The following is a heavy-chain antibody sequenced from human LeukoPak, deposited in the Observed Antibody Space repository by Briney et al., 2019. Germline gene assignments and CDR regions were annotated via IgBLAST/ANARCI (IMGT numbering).Heavy chain of an antibody. Sequence: GGSLRLSCAASGFTFSSYAMSWVRQAPGKGLEWVSAISGSGGSTYYADSVKGRFTISRDNSKNTLYLQMNSLRAEDTAVYYCAKLPDSSGYSKEDDAFDIWGQGTMVTVSS. V-gene: IGHV3-23*01. J-gene: IGHJ3*02. CDR2: ISGSGGST. CDR3: AKLPDSSGYSKEDDAFDI. CDR1: GFTFSSYA. D-gene: IGHD3-22*01.